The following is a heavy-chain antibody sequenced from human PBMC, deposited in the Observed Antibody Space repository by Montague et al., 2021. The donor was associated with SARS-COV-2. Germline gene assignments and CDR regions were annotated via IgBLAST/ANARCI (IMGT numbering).Heavy chain of an antibody. V-gene: IGHV4-34*01. CDR2: VNQSGRT. D-gene: IGHD3-10*01. CDR3: ARSGRLVWGVTVSAEFDY. J-gene: IGHJ4*02. Sequence: SETLSLTCAVYGGSFSGYYWSWIRQPPAKGLEWIGEVNQSGRTNNNPSLKSRVIISVDTSKNQFSLKLSSVTAADTAVYYCARSGRLVWGVTVSAEFDYWGQGILVIVAS. CDR1: GGSFSGYY.